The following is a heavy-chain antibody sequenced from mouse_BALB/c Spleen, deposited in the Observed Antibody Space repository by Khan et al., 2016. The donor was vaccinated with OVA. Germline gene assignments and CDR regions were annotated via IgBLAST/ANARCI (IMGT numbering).Heavy chain of an antibody. CDR1: GFNIKDTY. D-gene: IGHD1-3*01. CDR2: IDPANGNT. J-gene: IGHJ2*01. CDR3: ARLTS. Sequence: VQLQQSGAELVKPGASVKLSCTASGFNIKDTYMHWVKQRPEQGLEWIGRIDPANGNTKYDPKFKGKATMTAGTSSNTAYLQLSSLISEDTAVYYCARLTSWGQGTTLTVSS. V-gene: IGHV14-3*02.